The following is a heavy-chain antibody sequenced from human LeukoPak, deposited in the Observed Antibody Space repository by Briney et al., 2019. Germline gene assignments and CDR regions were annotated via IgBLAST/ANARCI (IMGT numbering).Heavy chain of an antibody. D-gene: IGHD4-17*01. CDR2: INTNTGDP. Sequence: GASVTVSCKASGYAFTRYVMNWVRQAPGQGLEWMGWINTNTGDPTYAQGFTGRFVFSLDTSVNTAYLQISSLKAEDTAVYYCARNHNGDYASQYNYWGQGTLVTVSS. CDR1: GYAFTRYV. J-gene: IGHJ4*02. CDR3: ARNHNGDYASQYNY. V-gene: IGHV7-4-1*02.